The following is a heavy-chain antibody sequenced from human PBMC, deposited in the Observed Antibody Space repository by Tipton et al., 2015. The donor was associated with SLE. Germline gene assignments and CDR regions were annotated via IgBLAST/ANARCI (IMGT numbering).Heavy chain of an antibody. CDR3: ARDYITGTGYFDF. D-gene: IGHD1-7*01. Sequence: QLVQSGAEVKKPGASVKVSCKASGYTFTTYGISWVQQAPGQGLEWMGWVSPYNGNTNYVQNFQGRVTMTTDTSTSTAYMELRSLRSDDTAVYYCARDYITGTGYFDFWGQGTLVTVSS. CDR2: VSPYNGNT. V-gene: IGHV1-18*01. J-gene: IGHJ4*02. CDR1: GYTFTTYG.